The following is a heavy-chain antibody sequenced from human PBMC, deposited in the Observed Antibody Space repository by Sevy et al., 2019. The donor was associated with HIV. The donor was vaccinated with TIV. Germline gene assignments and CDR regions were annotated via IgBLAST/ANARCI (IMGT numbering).Heavy chain of an antibody. J-gene: IGHJ4*02. CDR3: TRGYYYDSSGYSDY. V-gene: IGHV3-49*03. CDR1: GFTFSDYA. CDR2: IRSKDYRGAT. D-gene: IGHD3-22*01. Sequence: GGSLRLSCAGSGFTFSDYAMSWFRQAPGMGLEWVGFIRSKDYRGATEYAASVKGRFTISRDDSKSIADLQMNSLKTEDTAVYYCTRGYYYDSSGYSDYWGQGTLVTVSS.